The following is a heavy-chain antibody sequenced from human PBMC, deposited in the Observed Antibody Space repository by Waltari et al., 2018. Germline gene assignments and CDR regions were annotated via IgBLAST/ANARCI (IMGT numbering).Heavy chain of an antibody. CDR2: IIHIFGTS. CDR1: GGTFSSYA. V-gene: IGHV1-69*05. D-gene: IGHD2-2*01. CDR3: ARGVPAAYYYYMDV. J-gene: IGHJ6*03. Sequence: QVQLVQSGAEVKKPGSSVKVSCKASGGTFSSYAISWVRQAPGQGLEWMGGIIHIFGTSNDAQKFQVRVTITTDDSTSTAYMELSSLRSEDTAVYYCARGVPAAYYYYMDVWGKGTTVTVSS.